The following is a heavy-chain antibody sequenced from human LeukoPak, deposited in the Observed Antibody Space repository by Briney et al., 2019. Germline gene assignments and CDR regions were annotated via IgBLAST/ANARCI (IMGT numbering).Heavy chain of an antibody. D-gene: IGHD1-26*01. CDR2: ISGSGGNI. CDR1: GFTFNNYV. Sequence: QAGGSLRLSCTASGFTFNNYVLSWVRQAPGKGLEWVSAISGSGGNIDYADSVKGRFSISRDNSKNTLYLQMNSLRAEDTAVYYCARDFSLRGQGTLVTVSS. J-gene: IGHJ4*02. V-gene: IGHV3-23*01. CDR3: ARDFSL.